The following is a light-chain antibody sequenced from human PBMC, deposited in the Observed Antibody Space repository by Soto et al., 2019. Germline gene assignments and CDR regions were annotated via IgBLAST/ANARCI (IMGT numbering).Light chain of an antibody. CDR2: DVS. J-gene: IGLJ1*01. V-gene: IGLV2-14*01. CDR3: SSYTRSTIYV. Sequence: QSALTQPASVSGSPGQSIAISCTGTSSDVGGYNYVSWYQQHPGKAPKLMIYDVSNRPSGVSNRFSGSKSGNTASLTISGLQAEDGVDYYCSSYTRSTIYVFGSGTKLTVL. CDR1: SSDVGGYNY.